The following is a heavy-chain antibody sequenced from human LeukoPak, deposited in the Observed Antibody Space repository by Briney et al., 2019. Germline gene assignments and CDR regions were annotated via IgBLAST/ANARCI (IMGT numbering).Heavy chain of an antibody. CDR3: ARALGDAFDI. CDR2: IYYSGST. J-gene: IGHJ3*02. CDR1: GYSISSGYF. V-gene: IGHV4-59*01. Sequence: SETLSLTCIVSGYSISSGYFWGWVRQPPGKGLEWIGYIYYSGSTNYNPSLKSRVTISVDTSKNQFSLKLSSVTAADTAVYYCARALGDAFDIWGQGTMVTVSS.